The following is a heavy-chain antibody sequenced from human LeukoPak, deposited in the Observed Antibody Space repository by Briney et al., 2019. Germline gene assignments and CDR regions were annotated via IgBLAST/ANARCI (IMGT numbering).Heavy chain of an antibody. V-gene: IGHV1-2*02. Sequence: ASVKVSCKASGYTFTGYYMHWVRQAPGQGLEWMGWINPNSGGTNYAQKFQGRVTMTRDTSISTAYMELGRLRSDDTAVYYCARDERGYSYGPYYYYGMDVWGQGTTVTVSS. CDR3: ARDERGYSYGPYYYYGMDV. CDR1: GYTFTGYY. J-gene: IGHJ6*02. D-gene: IGHD5-18*01. CDR2: INPNSGGT.